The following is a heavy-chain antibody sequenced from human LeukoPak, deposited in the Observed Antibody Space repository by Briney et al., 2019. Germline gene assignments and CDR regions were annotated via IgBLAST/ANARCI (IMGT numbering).Heavy chain of an antibody. CDR2: IKQDGSEK. D-gene: IGHD3-22*01. CDR1: GFTFSIYW. CDR3: ARAYMYYSDSSGYNY. V-gene: IGHV3-7*01. Sequence: PGGSLRLSCAASGFTFSIYWMSWVRQAQGKGLEWVANIKQDGSEKYYVDSVKGRFTVSRDNAKNSLYLQMNSLRAEDTAVYYCARAYMYYSDSSGYNYWGQGTLVTVSS. J-gene: IGHJ4*02.